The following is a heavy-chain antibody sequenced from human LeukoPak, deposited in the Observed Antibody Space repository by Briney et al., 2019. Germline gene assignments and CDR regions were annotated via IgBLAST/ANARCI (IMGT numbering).Heavy chain of an antibody. CDR3: AREYTAMVRRVYYYYGMDV. CDR1: GFAFSSFG. V-gene: IGHV3-21*01. Sequence: GGSLRPSCAASGFAFSSFGMNWGRRAPGKGLEWVSAISSSSSYIYYTDSLKGRFTISRDNSKNSLYLQMNSLRAEDTALCYCAREYTAMVRRVYYYYGMDVWGQGTTVTVSS. CDR2: ISSSSSYI. J-gene: IGHJ6*02. D-gene: IGHD5-18*01.